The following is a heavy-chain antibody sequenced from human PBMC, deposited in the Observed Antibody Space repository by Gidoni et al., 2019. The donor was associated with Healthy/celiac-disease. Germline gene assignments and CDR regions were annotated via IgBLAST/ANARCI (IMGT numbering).Heavy chain of an antibody. J-gene: IGHJ6*02. D-gene: IGHD2-21*01. V-gene: IGHV1-69*04. Sequence: QFQLVQSGAEVKKPGSSVKVSCKASGGTFSSYAISWVRQAPGKGLGWMGRIIPILGIANYAQKFQGRVTITADKSTSTAYMELSSLRSEDTAVYYCASLGGANRRYGMDVWGQGTTVTVSS. CDR2: IIPILGIA. CDR3: ASLGGANRRYGMDV. CDR1: GGTFSSYA.